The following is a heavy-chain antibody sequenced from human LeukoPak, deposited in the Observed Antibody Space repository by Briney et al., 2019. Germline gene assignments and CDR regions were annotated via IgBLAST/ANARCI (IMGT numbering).Heavy chain of an antibody. D-gene: IGHD3-22*01. V-gene: IGHV1-46*01. J-gene: IGHJ4*02. CDR1: GYTFTSYY. Sequence: ASVNVSCKASGYTFTSYYMHWVRQAPGQGLEWMGIINPSGGSTSYAQKLQGRVTMTRDTSTSTVYMELSSLRSEDTAVYYCARRGSSGYCLTHWGQGTLVTVSS. CDR2: INPSGGST. CDR3: ARRGSSGYCLTH.